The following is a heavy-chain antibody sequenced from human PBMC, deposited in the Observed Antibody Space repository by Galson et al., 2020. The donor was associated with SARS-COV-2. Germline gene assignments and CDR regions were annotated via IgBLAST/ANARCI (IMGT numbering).Heavy chain of an antibody. V-gene: IGHV1-24*01. CDR2: FDPEDGET. D-gene: IGHD4-17*01. J-gene: IGHJ5*02. CDR1: GYSLTELT. CDR3: ATGPGDYSSWFDH. Sequence: ATVKVSCKVSGYSLTELTMHRVRQAPGKGLEWMGGFDPEDGETIYAQKFQGRVTMTEDTSTDTAYMELSSLRSEDTAVYYCATGPGDYSSWFDHWGQGTLVTVSS.